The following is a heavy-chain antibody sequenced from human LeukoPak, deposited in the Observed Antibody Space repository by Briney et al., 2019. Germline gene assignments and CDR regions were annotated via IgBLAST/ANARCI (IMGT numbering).Heavy chain of an antibody. Sequence: PSETLSLTCTVSGGSISSSSYYWGWIRQPPGKSLEWIGSIYYSGSTCYNPSLKSRVTISVDTSKNQFSLKLSSVTAADTAVYYCARGSKPFGPPFLDYWGQGTLVTVSS. CDR2: IYYSGST. V-gene: IGHV4-39*01. CDR1: GGSISSSSYY. CDR3: ARGSKPFGPPFLDY. J-gene: IGHJ4*02. D-gene: IGHD3-3*01.